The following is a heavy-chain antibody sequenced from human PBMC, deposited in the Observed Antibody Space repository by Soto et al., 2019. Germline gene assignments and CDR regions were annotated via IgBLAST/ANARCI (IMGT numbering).Heavy chain of an antibody. V-gene: IGHV2-5*02. CDR3: AHRTTTVTWWFDP. Sequence: QITLKESGPTLVKPTQTLTLTCTFSGFSLTTRGVGVGWIRQPPGKPLEWLALIYWDEDTRYSPSLKSRLAITKDTSKNQVVLTMSNIDPADTGTYFCAHRTTTVTWWFDPWGQGTLVTVSS. J-gene: IGHJ5*02. CDR1: GFSLTTRGVG. D-gene: IGHD4-17*01. CDR2: IYWDEDT.